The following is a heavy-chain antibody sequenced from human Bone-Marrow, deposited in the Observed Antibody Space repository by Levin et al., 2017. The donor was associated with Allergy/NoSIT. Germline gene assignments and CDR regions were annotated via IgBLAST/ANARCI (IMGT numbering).Heavy chain of an antibody. CDR3: VKARDSGSYTWYFDF. CDR2: ITWNDDMR. J-gene: IGHJ2*01. Sequence: TGGSLRLSCEASGFSFDDYAMHWVRQRPGKGLEWVSGITWNDDMRGYADSVKGRFIISRDNGKRSLYLQMNSVTEDDTALYYCVKARDSGSYTWYFDFWGRGTRVTVSS. CDR1: GFSFDDYA. D-gene: IGHD1-26*01. V-gene: IGHV3-9*01.